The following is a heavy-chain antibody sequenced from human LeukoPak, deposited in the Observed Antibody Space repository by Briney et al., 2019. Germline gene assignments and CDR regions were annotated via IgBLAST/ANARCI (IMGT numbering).Heavy chain of an antibody. CDR1: GFTVSSNY. CDR2: IYSGGST. CDR3: ARDGQDILTGLRADY. Sequence: GSLRLSCAASGFTVSSNYMSWVRQAPGKGLEWVSVIYSGGSTYYADSVKGRFTISRDNSKNTLYLQMNSLRAEDTAVYYCARDGQDILTGLRADYWGQGTLVTVSS. J-gene: IGHJ4*02. D-gene: IGHD3-9*01. V-gene: IGHV3-66*01.